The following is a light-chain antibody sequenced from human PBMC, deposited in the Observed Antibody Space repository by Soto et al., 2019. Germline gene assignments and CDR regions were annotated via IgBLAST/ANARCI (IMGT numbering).Light chain of an antibody. CDR1: SSNIGNNY. CDR2: DNN. CDR3: GTWDSSLSAHVV. V-gene: IGLV1-51*01. Sequence: QSVLTQPPSVSAASGLKVTISCSGSSSNIGNNYVSWYQQLPGTAPKLLIYDNNKRPSGIPDRFSGSKSGTSATLGITGLQTGDEADHYCGTWDSSLSAHVVFGGGTKLTV. J-gene: IGLJ2*01.